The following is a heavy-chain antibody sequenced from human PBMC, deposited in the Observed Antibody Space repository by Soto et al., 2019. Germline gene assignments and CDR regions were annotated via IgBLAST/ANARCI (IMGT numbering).Heavy chain of an antibody. D-gene: IGHD3-9*01. CDR2: MNTNTGNT. V-gene: IGHV1-8*01. CDR3: ARVVRFFGWHGGY. Sequence: QVLLVQSGADVKKPGASVKVSCKTSGYTFTEFDINWVRQAPGQGLEWMGWMNTNTGNTGYAQKFQGRVTMTRDTAMSTAYMEVRRMRSDDTAVYSCARVVRFFGWHGGYLGEGTLVTVSS. J-gene: IGHJ4*02. CDR1: GYTFTEFD.